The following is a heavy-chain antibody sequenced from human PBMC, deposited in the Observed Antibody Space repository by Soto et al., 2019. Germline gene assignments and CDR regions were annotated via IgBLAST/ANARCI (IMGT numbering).Heavy chain of an antibody. D-gene: IGHD5-18*01. J-gene: IGHJ4*02. V-gene: IGHV1-69*06. CDR1: GGTFSSYA. CDR3: ASWRGGYSYGPQ. CDR2: IIPIFGTA. Sequence: VASVKVSCKASGGTFSSYAISWVRQAPGQGLEWMGGIIPIFGTANYAQKFQGRVTITADKSTSTAYMELSSLRSEDTAVYYCASWRGGYSYGPQWGQGTLVTVSS.